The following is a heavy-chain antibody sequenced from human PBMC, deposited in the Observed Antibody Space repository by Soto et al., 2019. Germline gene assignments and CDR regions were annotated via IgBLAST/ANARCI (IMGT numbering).Heavy chain of an antibody. CDR2: IIDSGAST. CDR3: AKGRSYYYYYGVDG. CDR1: GFTFRSCA. J-gene: IGHJ6*02. V-gene: IGHV3-23*01. Sequence: PGGSLRLSCAASGFTFRSCAMGWVRQAPGKGLEWVSDIIDSGASTYYADSVKGRFTISRDNSKSTLYLQMNSLRAEDTALYYCAKGRSYYYYYGVDGWAQGTTVTVSS.